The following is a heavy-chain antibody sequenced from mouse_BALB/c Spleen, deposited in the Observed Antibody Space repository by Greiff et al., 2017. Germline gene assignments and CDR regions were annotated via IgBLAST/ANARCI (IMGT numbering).Heavy chain of an antibody. V-gene: IGHV5-4*02. CDR1: GFTFSDYY. D-gene: IGHD2-4*01. Sequence: EVQLVESGGGLVKPGGSLKLSCAASGFTFSDYYMYWVRQTPEKRLEWVATISDGGSYTYYPDSVKGRFTISRDNAKNNLYLQMSSLKSEDTAMYYCARGEGSTMITWFAYWGQGTLVTVSA. CDR3: ARGEGSTMITWFAY. CDR2: ISDGGSYT. J-gene: IGHJ3*01.